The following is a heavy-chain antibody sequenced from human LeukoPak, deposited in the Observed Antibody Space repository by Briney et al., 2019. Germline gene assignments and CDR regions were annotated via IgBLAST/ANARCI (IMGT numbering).Heavy chain of an antibody. CDR3: ARRYYGSGSYYYFDY. V-gene: IGHV5-51*01. CDR2: IYPGDSDT. CDR1: GYSFTSYW. Sequence: GESLKISCKGSGYSFTSYWIGWVRQMPGKGLEWMGIIYPGDSDTRYSPSFQGQVTISADKSISTAYLQWSSLKASDTAMYHCARRYYGSGSYYYFDYWGQGTLVTVSS. J-gene: IGHJ4*02. D-gene: IGHD3-10*01.